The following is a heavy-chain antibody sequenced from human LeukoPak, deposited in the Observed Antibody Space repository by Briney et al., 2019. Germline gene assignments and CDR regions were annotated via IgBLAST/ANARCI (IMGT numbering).Heavy chain of an antibody. CDR2: TYYRSKWYN. D-gene: IGHD3-10*01. Sequence: SQTLSLTCAISGDSVSSNSSAWNWIRQPPSRGLEWLGRTYYRSKWYNDYAVSVKSRITINPDTSKNQFSLQLNSVTAADTSVYYCAKSNGYGLVDIWGQGTMVTVSS. CDR3: AKSNGYGLVDI. J-gene: IGHJ3*02. V-gene: IGHV6-1*01. CDR1: GDSVSSNSSA.